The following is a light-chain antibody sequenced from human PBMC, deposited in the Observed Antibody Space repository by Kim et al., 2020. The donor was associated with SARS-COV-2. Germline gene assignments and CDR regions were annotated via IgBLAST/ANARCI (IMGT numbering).Light chain of an antibody. CDR3: CSYAGNYPYV. Sequence: QSVLTQPRSVSGSPGQSVTISCTGTSSDIGGYNYVSWYQQHPGKAPKLMIYDVSERPSGVPDRFSGSKSDNTASLTISGLQAEDEADYFCCSYAGNYPYVFGSGTKVTVL. V-gene: IGLV2-11*01. CDR1: SSDIGGYNY. CDR2: DVS. J-gene: IGLJ1*01.